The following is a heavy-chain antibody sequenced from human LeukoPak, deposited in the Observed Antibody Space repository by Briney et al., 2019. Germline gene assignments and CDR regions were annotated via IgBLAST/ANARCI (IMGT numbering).Heavy chain of an antibody. D-gene: IGHD3-22*01. J-gene: IGHJ4*02. V-gene: IGHV3-11*01. Sequence: GGSLRLSFAAPGFTFSDYYMSSIRQAPGRGLEWVSSISSSGSTIYYADHVKGRFTISRDKAKNSLYLQMNSLRAEDTAVYYCARTYYYDSSGYWRYWGQGTLVTVSS. CDR1: GFTFSDYY. CDR3: ARTYYYDSSGYWRY. CDR2: ISSSGSTI.